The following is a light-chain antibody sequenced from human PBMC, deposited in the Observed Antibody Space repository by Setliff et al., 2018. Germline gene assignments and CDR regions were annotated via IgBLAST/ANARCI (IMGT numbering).Light chain of an antibody. Sequence: QSALAQPPSASGSPGQSVTISCTGTSSDVGGYNYVSWYQQHPGKAPKLMIYEVSKRPSGVPDRFSGSKSGNTASLTVSGLQAEDEADYYCSSYAGSNNFPYVFGT. V-gene: IGLV2-8*01. CDR2: EVS. CDR3: SSYAGSNNFPYV. CDR1: SSDVGGYNY. J-gene: IGLJ1*01.